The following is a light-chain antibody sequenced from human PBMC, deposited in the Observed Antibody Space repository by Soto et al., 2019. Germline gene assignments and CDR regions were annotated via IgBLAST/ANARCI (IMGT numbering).Light chain of an antibody. CDR2: RND. Sequence: QSVLTQPPSASGTPGQRVTISCSGSSSNIGSNYVNWYQHLPGTAPKLLIYRNDQRPSGVPDRFSGSKSGTSVSLAISGLRSEDEADYYCATRDDSLSGHWLFGGGTKLTVL. CDR1: SSNIGSNY. J-gene: IGLJ3*02. V-gene: IGLV1-47*01. CDR3: ATRDDSLSGHWL.